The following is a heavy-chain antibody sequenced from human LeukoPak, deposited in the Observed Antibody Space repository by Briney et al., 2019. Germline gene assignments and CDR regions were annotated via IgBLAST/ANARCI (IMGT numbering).Heavy chain of an antibody. CDR3: ARGSLGATCT. CDR2: IYYSGST. CDR1: GGSISSHY. J-gene: IGHJ5*02. Sequence: SETLSLTCTVSGGSISSHYWSWIRQPPGKGLEWIGYIYYSGSTNYNPSLKSRVTISVDTSKNQFSLKLSSVTAADTAVYYCARGSLGATCTWGQGTLVTVSS. D-gene: IGHD1-26*01. V-gene: IGHV4-59*11.